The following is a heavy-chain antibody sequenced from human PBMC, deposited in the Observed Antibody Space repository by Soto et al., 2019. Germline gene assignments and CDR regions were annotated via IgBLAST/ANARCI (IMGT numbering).Heavy chain of an antibody. J-gene: IGHJ3*02. CDR1: GGSISSYY. CDR2: IYTSGST. Sequence: SETLSLTCTVSGGSISSYYWSWMRQPAGKGLEWIGRIYTSGSTNYNPSLKSRVTMSVDTSKNQFSLKLSSVTAADTAVYYCARDRPPATDAFDIWGQGTMVTVSS. CDR3: ARDRPPATDAFDI. D-gene: IGHD2-2*01. V-gene: IGHV4-4*07.